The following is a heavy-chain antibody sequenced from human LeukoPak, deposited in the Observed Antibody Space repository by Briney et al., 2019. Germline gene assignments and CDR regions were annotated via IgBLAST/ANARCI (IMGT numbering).Heavy chain of an antibody. V-gene: IGHV3-7*01. Sequence: GGSLRLSCAASGFTFSNTRMSWVRQAPGKGLEWVANIKQDGSEKYYVDSVKGRFTISRDNVKNSLYLQMSNLRAEDTAVYYCARDSGPYTSSWCDYWGQGTLVTVSS. CDR3: ARDSGPYTSSWCDY. D-gene: IGHD6-13*01. CDR2: IKQDGSEK. J-gene: IGHJ4*02. CDR1: GFTFSNTR.